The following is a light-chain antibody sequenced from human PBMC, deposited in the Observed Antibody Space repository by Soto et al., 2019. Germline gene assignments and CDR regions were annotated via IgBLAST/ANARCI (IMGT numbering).Light chain of an antibody. CDR1: SSNIGSNT. J-gene: IGLJ1*01. Sequence: QSVLTQPPSASGTPGQSVSISCSGRSSNIGSNTVDFHRQLPGTAPKLLIYHNDQRPSGVPDRFSGSKSGTSASLAISGLQSEDEADFFCAPWDDSLNVYDFADGTKVTVL. CDR3: APWDDSLNVYD. CDR2: HND. V-gene: IGLV1-44*01.